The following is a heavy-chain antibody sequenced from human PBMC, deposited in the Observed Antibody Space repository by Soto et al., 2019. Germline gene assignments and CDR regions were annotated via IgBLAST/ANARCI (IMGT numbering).Heavy chain of an antibody. CDR1: GGSISSSSYY. J-gene: IGHJ6*02. CDR3: ASNYGLLSSPYYYYGMDV. V-gene: IGHV4-39*01. D-gene: IGHD4-17*01. CDR2: IYYSGST. Sequence: SETLSLTCTVSGGSISSSSYYWGWIRQPPGKGLEWIGSIYYSGSTYYNPSLKSRVTISVDTSKNQFSLKLSSVTAADTAVYYCASNYGLLSSPYYYYGMDVWGQGTTVTVSS.